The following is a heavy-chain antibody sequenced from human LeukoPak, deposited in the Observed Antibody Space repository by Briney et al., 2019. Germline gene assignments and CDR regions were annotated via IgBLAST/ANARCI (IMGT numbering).Heavy chain of an antibody. D-gene: IGHD2-15*01. Sequence: ASVKVSCKVSGYTLTELSMHWVRQAPGKGLEWMGGFDPEDGETIYAQKFQGRVTMTEDTSTDTAYMELSSLRSADTAVYYCATLGYCSGGSCFGSGAFDIWGQGTMVTVSS. CDR1: GYTLTELS. J-gene: IGHJ3*02. CDR2: FDPEDGET. CDR3: ATLGYCSGGSCFGSGAFDI. V-gene: IGHV1-24*01.